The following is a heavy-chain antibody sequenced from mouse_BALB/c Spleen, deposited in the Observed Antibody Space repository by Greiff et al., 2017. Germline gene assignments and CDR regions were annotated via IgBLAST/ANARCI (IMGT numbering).Heavy chain of an antibody. CDR3: ASIYGNYGPMDY. Sequence: DVHLVESGGDLVKPGGSLKLSCAASGFTFSSYGMSWVRQTPDKRLEWVATISSGGSYTYYPDSVKGRFTISRDNAKNTLYLQMSSLKSEDTAMYYCASIYGNYGPMDYWGQGTSVTVSS. D-gene: IGHD2-1*01. V-gene: IGHV5-6*01. CDR2: ISSGGSYT. CDR1: GFTFSSYG. J-gene: IGHJ4*01.